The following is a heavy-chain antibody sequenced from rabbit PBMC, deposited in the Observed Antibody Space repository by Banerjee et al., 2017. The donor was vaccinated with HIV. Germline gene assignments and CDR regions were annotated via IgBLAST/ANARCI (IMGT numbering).Heavy chain of an antibody. CDR1: GFTLSSYW. V-gene: IGHV1S45*01. CDR3: ARDRDAGRYPGYRLDL. J-gene: IGHJ3*01. Sequence: QEQLVESGGGLVQPEGSLTLTCTASGFTLSSYWMCWVRQAPGKGLEWIACIYTGSSGGTYYASWAKGRFTISKTSSTTVTLQMTSLTAADTATYFCARDRDAGRYPGYRLDLWGPGTLVTVS. CDR2: IYTGSSGGT. D-gene: IGHD7-1*01.